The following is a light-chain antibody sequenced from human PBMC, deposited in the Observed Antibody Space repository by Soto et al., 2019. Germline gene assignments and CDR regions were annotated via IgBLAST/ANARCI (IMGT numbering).Light chain of an antibody. Sequence: EIVMTQSPATLSVSPGERATLSCRASQSVSSNLAWYQQKPGQAPRLLIYGASTRATGIPARFIGSGSGKEFTLTISSRQAEDFAVYYCQKYNNWPPYTFGQGTKLEIK. CDR1: QSVSSN. V-gene: IGKV3-15*01. CDR2: GAS. J-gene: IGKJ2*01. CDR3: QKYNNWPPYT.